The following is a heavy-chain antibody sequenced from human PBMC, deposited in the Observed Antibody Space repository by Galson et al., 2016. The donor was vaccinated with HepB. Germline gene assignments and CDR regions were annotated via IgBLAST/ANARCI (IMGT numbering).Heavy chain of an antibody. CDR3: AKESGLWNVKTDFDY. CDR1: GFTFSSYS. CDR2: IKQDGSEK. V-gene: IGHV3-7*03. Sequence: SLRLSCAASGFTFSSYSMTWVRQAPGKGLEWVANIKQDGSEKYYVDSVKGRFTISRDNSKNTLYLQMSSLRADDTAVYYCAKESGLWNVKTDFDYWGQGTVVTVSS. D-gene: IGHD1-1*01. J-gene: IGHJ4*02.